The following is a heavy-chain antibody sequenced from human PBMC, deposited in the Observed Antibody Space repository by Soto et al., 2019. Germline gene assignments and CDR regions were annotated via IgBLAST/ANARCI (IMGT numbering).Heavy chain of an antibody. CDR2: MNPNSGNT. CDR1: GYTFTIYD. CDR3: ARGDIAAAGTLPYYYYYYMDV. D-gene: IGHD6-13*01. V-gene: IGHV1-8*01. Sequence: ASVNVSCKASGYTFTIYDINWVLQATGQGLEWMGWMNPNSGNTGYAQKSQGRVTMTRNTSISTAYMELSSLRSEDTAVYYCARGDIAAAGTLPYYYYYYMDVWGKRTTVTVSS. J-gene: IGHJ6*03.